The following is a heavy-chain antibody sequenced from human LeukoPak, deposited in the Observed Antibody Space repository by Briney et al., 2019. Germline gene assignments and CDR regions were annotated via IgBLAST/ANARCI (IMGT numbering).Heavy chain of an antibody. CDR1: GGTFSSYA. V-gene: IGHV1-69*01. CDR2: IIPIFGTA. CDR3: ARAPSLVVTASPWLGWFDP. Sequence: SVKVSCKASGGTFSSYAISWVRQAPGQGLEWMGGIIPIFGTAKYAQKFQGRVTITADELTRTAYMELSSLRSEDTAVYYCARAPSLVVTASPWLGWFDPWGQGTLVTVSS. J-gene: IGHJ5*02. D-gene: IGHD2-21*02.